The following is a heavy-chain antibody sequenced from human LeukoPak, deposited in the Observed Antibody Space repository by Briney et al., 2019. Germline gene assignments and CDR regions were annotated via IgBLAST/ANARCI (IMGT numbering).Heavy chain of an antibody. CDR1: GFTFGKYW. D-gene: IGHD6-19*01. J-gene: IGHJ4*02. CDR3: AKDAAAVAGTSGDY. V-gene: IGHV3-30*18. CDR2: ISYDGSNK. Sequence: PGGSLRLSCVASGFTFGKYWMSWVRQAPGKGLEWVAVISYDGSNKYYADSVKGRFTISRDNSKNTLYLQMNSLRAEDTAVYYCAKDAAAVAGTSGDYWGQGTLVTVSS.